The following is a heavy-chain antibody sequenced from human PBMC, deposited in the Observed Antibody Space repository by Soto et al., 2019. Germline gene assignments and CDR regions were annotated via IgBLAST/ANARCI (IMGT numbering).Heavy chain of an antibody. D-gene: IGHD3-16*02. Sequence: GESLKISCAASGFTFSSYAMRWVRQAPGKGLEWVSAISGSGGSTYYADSVKGRFTISRDNSKNTLYLQMNSLRAEDTAVYYCASSMITFGGVIPNDYWGQGTLVTVSS. J-gene: IGHJ4*02. CDR3: ASSMITFGGVIPNDY. V-gene: IGHV3-23*01. CDR1: GFTFSSYA. CDR2: ISGSGGST.